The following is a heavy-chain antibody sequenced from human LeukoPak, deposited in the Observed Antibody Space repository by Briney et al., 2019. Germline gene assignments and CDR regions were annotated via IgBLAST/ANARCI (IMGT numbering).Heavy chain of an antibody. V-gene: IGHV3-23*01. CDR2: IRGRGGTT. CDR3: ARERDYYDSRGYSRDV. Sequence: GGSLRLSFAASGFSFYNYAMTCVRQPPGKGLEWVSAIRGRGGTTYHADSVGGRFPSPSDDSTTTLYLQMQSLRAEDTAVYYCARERDYYDSRGYSRDVWGQGTTVTVSS. J-gene: IGHJ6*02. D-gene: IGHD3-22*01. CDR1: GFSFYNYA.